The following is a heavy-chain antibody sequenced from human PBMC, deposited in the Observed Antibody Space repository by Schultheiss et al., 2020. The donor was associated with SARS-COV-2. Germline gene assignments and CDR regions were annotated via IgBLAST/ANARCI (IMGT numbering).Heavy chain of an antibody. CDR1: GFTFSSYW. D-gene: IGHD7-27*01. J-gene: IGHJ6*02. V-gene: IGHV3-48*04. CDR3: ARDLLGNYYYGMDV. CDR2: ISSSGSTI. Sequence: GGSLRLSCAASGFTFSSYWMSWVRQAPGKGLEWVSYISSSGSTIYYADSVKGRFTISRDNAKNSLYLQMNSLRAEDTAVYYCARDLLGNYYYGMDVWGQGTTVTVSS.